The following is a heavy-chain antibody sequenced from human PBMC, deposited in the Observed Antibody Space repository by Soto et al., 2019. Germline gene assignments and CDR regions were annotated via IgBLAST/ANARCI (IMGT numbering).Heavy chain of an antibody. Sequence: ASVKVSCKSSGYTFTSYGISWVRQAPGQGLEWMGWISAYNGNTNYAQKIQGRVTMTTDTSTSTAYMELRSLRSDDTAVYYCARVGYYYGSGRENWFDPWGQGTLVTVSS. CDR3: ARVGYYYGSGRENWFDP. V-gene: IGHV1-18*01. CDR1: GYTFTSYG. J-gene: IGHJ5*02. D-gene: IGHD3-10*01. CDR2: ISAYNGNT.